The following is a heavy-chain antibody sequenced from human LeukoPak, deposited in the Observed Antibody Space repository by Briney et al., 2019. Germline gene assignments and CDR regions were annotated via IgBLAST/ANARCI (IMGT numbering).Heavy chain of an antibody. CDR2: IYTSGST. J-gene: IGHJ3*02. CDR3: ARQKCTSTSCLTKNAFDI. CDR1: GSISSYY. D-gene: IGHD2-2*01. Sequence: SGTLSLTCTVSGSISSYYWSWIRQPPGKGLEWIGYIYTSGSTNYNPSLKSRVTISVDTSKNQFSLDLSSVTAADTAVYYCARQKCTSTSCLTKNAFDIWGQGTMVTVSS. V-gene: IGHV4-4*09.